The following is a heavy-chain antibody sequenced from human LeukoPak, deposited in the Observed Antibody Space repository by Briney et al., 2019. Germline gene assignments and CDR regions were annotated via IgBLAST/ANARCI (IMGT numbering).Heavy chain of an antibody. CDR2: ISAYNGNT. J-gene: IGHJ6*02. Sequence: ASVKVSCKASGYTFTSYGISWVRQAPGQGLEWMGWISAYNGNTNYAQKLQGRVTMTTDTSTSTAYMELRSLRSDETAVYYCARGPAARVARPYYYYGMDVWGQGTTVTVSS. V-gene: IGHV1-18*01. CDR3: ARGPAARVARPYYYYGMDV. CDR1: GYTFTSYG. D-gene: IGHD5-12*01.